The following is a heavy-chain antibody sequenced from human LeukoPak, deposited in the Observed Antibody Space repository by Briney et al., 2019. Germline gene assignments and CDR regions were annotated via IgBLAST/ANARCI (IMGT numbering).Heavy chain of an antibody. CDR3: VRDWYSIEY. J-gene: IGHJ4*02. CDR2: IVSDGSST. CDR1: GFTFSNYW. V-gene: IGHV3-74*01. Sequence: GGSLRLSCAASGFTFSNYWMHWVRQAPGKGLVWVSRIVSDGSSTNYADSVKGRFTISRDNAKNTLYLQMNSLRVEDTAVYYCVRDWYSIEYWGQGTPVTVSS. D-gene: IGHD6-13*01.